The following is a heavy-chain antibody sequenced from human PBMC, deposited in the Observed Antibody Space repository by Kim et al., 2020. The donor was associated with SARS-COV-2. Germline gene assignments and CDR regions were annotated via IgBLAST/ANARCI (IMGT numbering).Heavy chain of an antibody. Sequence: RYSPPVQGQVTISADKSTTTAYLQWSSLKASDTAMYYCARSAGPYDYYFDYWGQGTLVTVSS. V-gene: IGHV5-51*01. J-gene: IGHJ4*02. CDR3: ARSAGPYDYYFDY. D-gene: IGHD3-16*01.